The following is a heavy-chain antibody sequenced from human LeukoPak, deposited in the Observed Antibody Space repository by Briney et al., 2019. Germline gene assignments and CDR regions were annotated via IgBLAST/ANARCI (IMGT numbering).Heavy chain of an antibody. Sequence: GSLRLSCAASGYTFSSYSISWVRQAPGKGLEWVSSISVRSNYIYYADSVRGRFRISRDDARDSLYLQMNSLRAEDTAVYYCVRLRRNSDTSGFYYYYDFWGQGTLVTVSS. CDR3: VRLRRNSDTSGFYYYYDF. CDR2: ISVRSNYI. V-gene: IGHV3-21*01. CDR1: GYTFSSYS. D-gene: IGHD3-22*01. J-gene: IGHJ4*02.